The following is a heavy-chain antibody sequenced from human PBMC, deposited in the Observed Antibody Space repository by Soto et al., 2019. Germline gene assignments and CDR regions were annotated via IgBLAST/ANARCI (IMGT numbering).Heavy chain of an antibody. CDR3: ARESYAPFLDY. Sequence: SETLSLTCTVSGGSIMSYFWSWSRQPAGKGLEWIGRIYPSGSTNYNPSLKSRVTMSVDTSKKEFSLKLNSVTSADTAVYFCARESYAPFLDYWGQGILVTVSS. CDR1: GGSIMSYF. CDR2: IYPSGST. D-gene: IGHD3-16*02. V-gene: IGHV4-4*07. J-gene: IGHJ4*02.